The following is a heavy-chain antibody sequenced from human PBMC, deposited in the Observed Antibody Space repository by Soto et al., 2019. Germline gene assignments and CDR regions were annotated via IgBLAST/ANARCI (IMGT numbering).Heavy chain of an antibody. CDR2: IYYSGST. D-gene: IGHD3-22*01. V-gene: IGHV4-30-4*01. CDR1: GGSISSGDYY. J-gene: IGHJ3*02. CDR3: ARSMIVVVFDI. Sequence: SETLSLTCTVSGGSISSGDYYWSWIRQPPGKGLEWIGYIYYSGSTYYNPSLKSRVTISVDTSKNQSSLKLSSVTAADTAVYYCARSMIVVVFDIWGQGTMVTVSS.